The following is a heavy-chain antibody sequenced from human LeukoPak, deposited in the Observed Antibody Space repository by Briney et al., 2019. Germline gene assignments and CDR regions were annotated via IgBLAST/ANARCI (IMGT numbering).Heavy chain of an antibody. CDR1: GGSFSGYY. Sequence: SETLSLTCAVYGGSFSGYYWSWIRQPPGKGLEWIGEINHSGSTNYNPSLKSRVTISVDTSKNQFSLKLSSVTAADTAAYYCARESTRYSSVPFNYWGQGTLVTVSS. CDR2: INHSGST. V-gene: IGHV4-34*01. D-gene: IGHD6-19*01. CDR3: ARESTRYSSVPFNY. J-gene: IGHJ4*02.